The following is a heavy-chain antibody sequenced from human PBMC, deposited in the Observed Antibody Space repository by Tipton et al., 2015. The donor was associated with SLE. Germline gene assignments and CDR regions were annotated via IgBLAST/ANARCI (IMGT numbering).Heavy chain of an antibody. Sequence: SLRLSCAASGFTFSSYAVSWVRQAPGKGLEWVSAISGSGGNTFYADSVKGRFTISRDNSKDTLYLQVNTLRAEDTAVYYCAKDWGYSSNWHYAFDIWGQGTRVTVSS. CDR2: ISGSGGNT. CDR1: GFTFSSYA. J-gene: IGHJ3*02. D-gene: IGHD6-13*01. V-gene: IGHV3-23*01. CDR3: AKDWGYSSNWHYAFDI.